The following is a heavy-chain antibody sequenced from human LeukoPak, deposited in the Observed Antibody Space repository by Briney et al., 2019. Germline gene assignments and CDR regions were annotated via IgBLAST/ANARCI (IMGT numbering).Heavy chain of an antibody. D-gene: IGHD4-17*01. CDR1: GYTFTGYY. J-gene: IGHJ3*02. CDR2: INPNSGGT. CDR3: ARGDYAKRGAFDI. V-gene: IGHV1-2*02. Sequence: ASVKVSCKASGYTFTGYYMHWVRQAPGQGLEWMGWINPNSGGTNYAQKLQGRVTMTTDTSTSTAYMELRSLRSDDTAVYYCARGDYAKRGAFDIWGQGTLVTVSS.